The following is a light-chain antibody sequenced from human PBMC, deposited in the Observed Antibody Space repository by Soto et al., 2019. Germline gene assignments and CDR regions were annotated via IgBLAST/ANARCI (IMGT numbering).Light chain of an antibody. J-gene: IGKJ1*01. V-gene: IGKV1-5*01. CDR1: QNINYW. CDR3: QQYSGPRT. Sequence: DIQMTQSPSTLSASVGDRVTITCQASQNINYWLAWYQQKLGSPPKLLIYDASNLGHGVPSRFSGGGSGTHFTFHISSLRPDDVATYYCQQYSGPRTFGQGTKVEI. CDR2: DAS.